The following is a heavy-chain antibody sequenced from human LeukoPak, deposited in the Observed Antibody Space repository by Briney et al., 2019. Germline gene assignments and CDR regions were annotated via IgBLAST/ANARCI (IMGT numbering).Heavy chain of an antibody. J-gene: IGHJ6*02. Sequence: GGSLRLSRAASGFTFSSYGMHWVRQAPGKGLEWVAVISYDGSNKYYADSVKGRFTISRDNSKNTLYLQMNSLRAEDTAVYYCAKSMVQSGIVLMVYAIRYYYYGMDVWGQGTTVTVSS. CDR3: AKSMVQSGIVLMVYAIRYYYYGMDV. D-gene: IGHD2-8*01. CDR1: GFTFSSYG. CDR2: ISYDGSNK. V-gene: IGHV3-30*18.